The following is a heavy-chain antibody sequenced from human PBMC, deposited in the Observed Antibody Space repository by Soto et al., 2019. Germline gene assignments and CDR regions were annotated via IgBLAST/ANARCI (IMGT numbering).Heavy chain of an antibody. J-gene: IGHJ4*02. CDR2: ISSIGVAT. D-gene: IGHD6-19*01. V-gene: IGHV3-48*03. CDR3: AREGRVGGIDY. CDR1: GFTFSIHE. Sequence: QTWGSLRLSCAASGFTFSIHEMSWFRQSPGKGLEWVSYISSIGVATYYADSVKGRFTISRDNAKNSLYLQMNSLRAEDTAVYYCAREGRVGGIDYWAQGTPVTSPQ.